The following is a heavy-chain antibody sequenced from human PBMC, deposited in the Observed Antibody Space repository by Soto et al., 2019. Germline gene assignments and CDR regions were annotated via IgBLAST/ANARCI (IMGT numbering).Heavy chain of an antibody. J-gene: IGHJ6*02. D-gene: IGHD3-3*01. CDR3: AKEFTIFGVVYYYYGMDV. V-gene: IGHV3-23*01. Sequence: GGSLRLSCAASGFTFSSYAMSWVRQAPGKGLEWVSAISGSGGSTYYADSVKGRFTISRDNSKNTLYLQMNSLRAEDTAVYYCAKEFTIFGVVYYYYGMDVWGQGTTVTVSS. CDR1: GFTFSSYA. CDR2: ISGSGGST.